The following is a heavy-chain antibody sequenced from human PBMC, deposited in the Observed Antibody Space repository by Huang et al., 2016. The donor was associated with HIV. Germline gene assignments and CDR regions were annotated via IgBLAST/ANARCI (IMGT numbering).Heavy chain of an antibody. D-gene: IGHD5-18*01. Sequence: QITLKESGPTLVKPTQTLTLTCTFSGFSLSTSGVGVGWIRKPPGKALEWLALIYWDDDKRYSPSLKSRLTITKDTTKNQVVLTMTNMDPVDTATYYCAHRERGYTYGTFGYWGQGTLVTVSS. CDR1: GFSLSTSGVG. V-gene: IGHV2-5*02. CDR3: AHRERGYTYGTFGY. CDR2: IYWDDDK. J-gene: IGHJ4*02.